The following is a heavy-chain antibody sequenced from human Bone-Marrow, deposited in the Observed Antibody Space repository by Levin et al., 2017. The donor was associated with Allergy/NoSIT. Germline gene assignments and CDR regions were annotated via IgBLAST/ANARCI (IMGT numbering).Heavy chain of an antibody. CDR1: GGSLNTYY. Sequence: SETLSLTCTVSGGSLNTYYCTWIRQAPGKGLEWIGHIYHTGSTTYNPSLKSRVTMSVDTSKHQFSLKLRSAAAADTAIYYCARQEYSGYDYLEFDSWGQGTLVTVSS. CDR3: ARQEYSGYDYLEFDS. J-gene: IGHJ4*02. CDR2: IYHTGST. V-gene: IGHV4-59*08. D-gene: IGHD5-12*01.